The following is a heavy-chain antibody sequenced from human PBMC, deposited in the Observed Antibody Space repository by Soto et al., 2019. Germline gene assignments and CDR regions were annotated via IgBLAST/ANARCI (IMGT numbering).Heavy chain of an antibody. CDR1: GFTFSNYG. CDR2: ISSNGGTT. Sequence: GGSLRLSCAASGFTFSNYGIHWVRQAPGKGLEYVSAISSNGGTTFYANSVKGRFTISRDNAKNTVWLQMGSLRADDMGVYYCAGDAFDIWGQGTMVTVSS. V-gene: IGHV3-64*01. CDR3: AGDAFDI. J-gene: IGHJ3*02.